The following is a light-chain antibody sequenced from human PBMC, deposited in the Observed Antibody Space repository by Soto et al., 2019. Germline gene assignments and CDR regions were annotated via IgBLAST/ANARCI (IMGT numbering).Light chain of an antibody. V-gene: IGKV3-11*01. CDR1: QTVSY. J-gene: IGKJ1*01. CDR3: KQRSHPPWT. Sequence: EVVLTQSPATLSLSPGERATLSCRASQTVSYLAWYQQKPGQAPRLLIYDVSNRAAGVPARFGGSGSGTDFTLTVDSLEPECFAGYYCKQRSHPPWTFGQGTKVEIK. CDR2: DVS.